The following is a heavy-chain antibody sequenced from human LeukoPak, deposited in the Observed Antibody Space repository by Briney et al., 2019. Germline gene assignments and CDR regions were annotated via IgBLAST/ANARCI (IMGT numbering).Heavy chain of an antibody. J-gene: IGHJ4*02. D-gene: IGHD2-8*01. CDR2: ISGSGGST. CDR1: GFTFSSYA. CDR3: ARDPPYCTNGVCYEPDY. V-gene: IGHV3-23*01. Sequence: GGSLRLSCAASGFTFSSYAMSWVRQAPGKGLEWVSAISGSGGSTYYADSVKGRFTISRDNSKNTLYLQMNSLRAEDTAVYYCARDPPYCTNGVCYEPDYWGQGTLVTVSS.